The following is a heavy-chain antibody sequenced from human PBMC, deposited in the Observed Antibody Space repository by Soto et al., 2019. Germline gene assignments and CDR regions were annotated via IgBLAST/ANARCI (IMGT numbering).Heavy chain of an antibody. CDR3: ARLGQCLDGEGYYYYYYMDV. Sequence: EVQLVESGGGLVQPGGSLRLSCAASGVTFISYSMNWVRQAPGKGLEWVSYISSSSSTIYYVESVKGRFTISSDNAKNSLYMKMNARRAEDTAVYYCARLGQCLDGEGYYYYYYMDVWGKGHTVNVSS. CDR1: GVTFISYS. V-gene: IGHV3-48*01. CDR2: ISSSSSTI. J-gene: IGHJ6*03. D-gene: IGHD6-19*01.